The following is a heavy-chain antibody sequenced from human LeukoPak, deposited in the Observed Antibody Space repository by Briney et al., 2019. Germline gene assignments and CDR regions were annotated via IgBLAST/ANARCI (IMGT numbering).Heavy chain of an antibody. D-gene: IGHD3-22*01. Sequence: GGSLRLSCAASGFTVSSNYMSWVRQAPGKGLEWVSVIYSGGSTYYADSVKGRFTISRDNSKNTLYHQMNSLRAEDTAVYYCAKAPYDTSNYWGQGTLVTVSS. CDR3: AKAPYDTSNY. J-gene: IGHJ4*02. CDR1: GFTVSSNY. V-gene: IGHV3-53*01. CDR2: IYSGGST.